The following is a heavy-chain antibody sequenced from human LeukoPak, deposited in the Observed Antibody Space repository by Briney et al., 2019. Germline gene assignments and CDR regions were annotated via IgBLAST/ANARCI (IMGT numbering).Heavy chain of an antibody. J-gene: IGHJ4*02. D-gene: IGHD3-10*01. V-gene: IGHV2-70*04. CDR3: ARSRVRLLWFGEQFDY. CDR2: IDWDDDK. Sequence: SGPTLVNPTQTLTLTCTFSGFSLSTSGMRVSWIRQPPGKALEWLARIDWDDDKFYSTSLKTRLTISEDTSKNQVVLTMTNMDPVDTATYYCARSRVRLLWFGEQFDYWGQGTLVTVSS. CDR1: GFSLSTSGMR.